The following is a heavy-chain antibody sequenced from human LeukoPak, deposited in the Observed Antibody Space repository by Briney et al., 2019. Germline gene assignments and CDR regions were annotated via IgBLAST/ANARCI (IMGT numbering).Heavy chain of an antibody. D-gene: IGHD1-1*01. CDR2: IGSKAYGETA. J-gene: IGHJ4*02. Sequence: GGSLRLSCTASGFTFGDYAMSWIRQAPGKGLEWVGFIGSKAYGETADYAASVKGRFTISRDDSKAIAYLQMNSLKTEDTAVYHCTRDRGAYNLYDYWGQGTLVTVSS. CDR1: GFTFGDYA. V-gene: IGHV3-49*03. CDR3: TRDRGAYNLYDY.